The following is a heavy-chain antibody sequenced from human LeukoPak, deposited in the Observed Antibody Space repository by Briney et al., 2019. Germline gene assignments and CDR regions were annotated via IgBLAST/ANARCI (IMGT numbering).Heavy chain of an antibody. Sequence: ASVKVSCKASGGTFSSYAISWVRQAPGQGLEWMGGIIPIFGTANYAQKFQGRVTITADESTSTAYMELSSLRSEDTAVYYCASPETAVVPPYYWGQGTLVTVSS. CDR1: GGTFSSYA. J-gene: IGHJ4*02. V-gene: IGHV1-69*13. D-gene: IGHD5-18*01. CDR2: IIPIFGTA. CDR3: ASPETAVVPPYY.